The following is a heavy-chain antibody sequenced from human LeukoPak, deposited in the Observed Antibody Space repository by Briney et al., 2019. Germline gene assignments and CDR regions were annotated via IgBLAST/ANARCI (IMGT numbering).Heavy chain of an antibody. CDR1: GFTFSTSD. V-gene: IGHV3-30*02. CDR3: AREVFLTTVTGGFDY. Sequence: GGSLRLSCAASGFTFSTSDMHWVRQTPGKGLEWLTFIRYDGSTKFYADSVKGRFTISRDNSQNTLYLQMTSLRAEDTAVYYCAREVFLTTVTGGFDYWGQGTLVTVSS. CDR2: IRYDGSTK. D-gene: IGHD4-17*01. J-gene: IGHJ4*02.